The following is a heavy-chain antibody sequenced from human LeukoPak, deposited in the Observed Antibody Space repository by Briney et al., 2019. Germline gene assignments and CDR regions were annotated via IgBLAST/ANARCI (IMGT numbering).Heavy chain of an antibody. D-gene: IGHD5-18*01. CDR3: AGGYSFGFAS. Sequence: GGSLRLSCAASGFTFSSQSMTWVRQAPGKGLEWVSGISGSGDNTYYGDSVKGRFTISRDSSKNTLYLQMNTLRAEDTALYYCAGGYSFGFASWGQGTLVTVSS. CDR1: GFTFSSQS. J-gene: IGHJ4*02. V-gene: IGHV3-23*01. CDR2: ISGSGDNT.